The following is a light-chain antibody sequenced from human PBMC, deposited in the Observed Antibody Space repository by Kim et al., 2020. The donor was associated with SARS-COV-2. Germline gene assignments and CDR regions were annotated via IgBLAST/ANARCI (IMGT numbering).Light chain of an antibody. CDR1: QSVSSY. V-gene: IGKV3-11*01. CDR2: DVS. Sequence: PGETATLSCRASQSVSSYLAWYQQKPGRAPRLLIYDVSIRATGIPARFSGSGSGTDFTLTISSLEPEDFAVYYCQQRHNWPPLTFGGGTKVDIK. CDR3: QQRHNWPPLT. J-gene: IGKJ4*01.